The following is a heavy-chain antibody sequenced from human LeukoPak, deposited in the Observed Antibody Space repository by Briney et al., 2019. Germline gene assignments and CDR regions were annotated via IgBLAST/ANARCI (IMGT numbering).Heavy chain of an antibody. CDR3: ARGVTGYSSRDYYYMDV. Sequence: ASVKVSCKASGYTFTSYGISWVRQAPGQGLEWMGWISAYNGNTNYAQKLQGRVTMTTDTSTSTAYMELRSLRSDDTAVYYCARGVTGYSSRDYYYMDVWGKGTTVTISS. CDR2: ISAYNGNT. J-gene: IGHJ6*03. V-gene: IGHV1-18*01. D-gene: IGHD6-19*01. CDR1: GYTFTSYG.